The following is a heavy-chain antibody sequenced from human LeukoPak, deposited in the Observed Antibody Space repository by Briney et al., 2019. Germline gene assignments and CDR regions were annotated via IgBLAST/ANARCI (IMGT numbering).Heavy chain of an antibody. CDR2: INHSGST. CDR1: GGSFSGYY. CDR3: ARYRGYCGGDCYSGFDP. J-gene: IGHJ5*02. D-gene: IGHD2-21*02. Sequence: SETLSLTCAVYGGSFSGYYWSWIRQPPGKGLEWIGEINHSGSTNYNPSLKSRVTISVDTSKNQFSLKLSSVTAADTAVYYCARYRGYCGGDCYSGFDPWGQGTLVTVSS. V-gene: IGHV4-34*01.